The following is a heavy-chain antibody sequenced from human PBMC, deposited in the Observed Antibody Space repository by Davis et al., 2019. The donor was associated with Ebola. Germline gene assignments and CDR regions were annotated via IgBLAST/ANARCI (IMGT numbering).Heavy chain of an antibody. J-gene: IGHJ4*02. CDR2: IGTAGDT. CDR3: ARDVGVYYGPHLADY. Sequence: GESLKISCAASGFTFSSYDMHWVRQATGKGLEWVSAIGTAGDTYYPGSVKGRFTISRDNAKNSLYLQMNSLRAEDTAVYYCARDVGVYYGPHLADYWGQGTLVTVSS. V-gene: IGHV3-13*01. CDR1: GFTFSSYD. D-gene: IGHD3-10*01.